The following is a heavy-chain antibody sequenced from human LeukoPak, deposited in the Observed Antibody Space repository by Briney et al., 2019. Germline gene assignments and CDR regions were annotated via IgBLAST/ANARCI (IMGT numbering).Heavy chain of an antibody. V-gene: IGHV4-59*08. D-gene: IGHD3-22*01. Sequence: SETLSLTCTVSGGSISTYYWSWIRQPPGKGLEWIGSMYYSGSTNYKPSLKSRVTISVDTSKNQFSLKLSSVTAADTAVYYCARHAYYYDRSGSYEAFDIWGQGTMVTVSS. CDR1: GGSISTYY. CDR2: MYYSGST. CDR3: ARHAYYYDRSGSYEAFDI. J-gene: IGHJ3*02.